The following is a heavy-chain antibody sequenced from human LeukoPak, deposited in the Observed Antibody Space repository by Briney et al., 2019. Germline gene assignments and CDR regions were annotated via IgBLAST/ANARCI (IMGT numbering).Heavy chain of an antibody. J-gene: IGHJ4*02. V-gene: IGHV4-39*01. CDR2: LYYSGST. CDR1: SGSISSSSYC. CDR3: ARRDNYDNVWGSYHPDY. D-gene: IGHD3-16*02. Sequence: SETLSLTCTVSSGSISSSSYCWGWIRQPPGKGLEWIGSLYYSGSTYYNPSLKSRVTISVDTSKNQFSLKLSSVTAADTAVYYCARRDNYDNVWGSYHPDYRGQGTLVTVSS.